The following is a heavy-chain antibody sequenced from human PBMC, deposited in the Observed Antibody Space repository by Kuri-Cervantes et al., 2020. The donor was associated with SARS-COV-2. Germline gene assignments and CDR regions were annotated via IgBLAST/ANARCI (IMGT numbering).Heavy chain of an antibody. D-gene: IGHD3-3*01. CDR3: ARLYYDFWSGYYKNDAFDI. CDR2: IYYSGST. CDR1: GGSISSGDYY. Sequence: LRLSCTVSGGSISSGDYYWSWIRQPPGKGLEWIGYIYYSGSTYYNPSLKSRVTISVDTSKNQFSLKLSPVTAADTAVYYCARLYYDFWSGYYKNDAFDIWGQGTMVTVSS. J-gene: IGHJ3*02. V-gene: IGHV4-30-4*08.